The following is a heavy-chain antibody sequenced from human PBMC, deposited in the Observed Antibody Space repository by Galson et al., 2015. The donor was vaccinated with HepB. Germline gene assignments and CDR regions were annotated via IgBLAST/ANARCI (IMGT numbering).Heavy chain of an antibody. Sequence: SLRLSCAASGFMFSRYGMHWVRQAPGKGLEWVAVIWYDGSNKCYADSAKGRFTISRDNARNSLFLQLNSLRAEDTAVYYCTRGFPYYNNELNDYWGQGTLVTVSS. CDR1: GFMFSRYG. CDR2: IWYDGSNK. D-gene: IGHD3-22*01. J-gene: IGHJ4*02. V-gene: IGHV3-33*02. CDR3: TRGFPYYNNELNDY.